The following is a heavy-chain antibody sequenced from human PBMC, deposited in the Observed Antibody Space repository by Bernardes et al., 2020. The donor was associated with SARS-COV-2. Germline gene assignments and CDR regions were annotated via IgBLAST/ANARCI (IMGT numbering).Heavy chain of an antibody. CDR2: INQDGSQK. CDR3: ATWQYSASDSVG. CDR1: AFTFSNYW. D-gene: IGHD5-12*01. Sequence: GGSLRLSCAASAFTFSNYWMTWVRQAPGKGLEWVATINQDGSQKFYVDSVKGRFTISRDNAKNSLYLQMNSLRVEDTAVYYCATWQYSASDSVGWGQGTLVTVSS. J-gene: IGHJ4*02. V-gene: IGHV3-7*02.